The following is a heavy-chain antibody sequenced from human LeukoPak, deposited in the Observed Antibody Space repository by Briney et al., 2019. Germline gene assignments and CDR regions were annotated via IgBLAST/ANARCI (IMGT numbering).Heavy chain of an antibody. CDR3: AKAGVVATNCYYYYYMDV. CDR1: GFTFSSYA. V-gene: IGHV3-23*01. D-gene: IGHD5-12*01. Sequence: GGSLRLSCAASGFTFSSYAMSWVRQAPGKGLEWVSAISGSGGSTYYADSVKGRFTISRDNSKNTLYLQMNSLRAEDTAVYYCAKAGVVATNCYYYYYMDVWGKGTTVTVSS. J-gene: IGHJ6*03. CDR2: ISGSGGST.